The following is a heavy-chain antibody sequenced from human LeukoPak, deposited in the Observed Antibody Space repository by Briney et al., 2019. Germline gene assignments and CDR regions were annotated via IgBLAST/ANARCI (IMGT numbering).Heavy chain of an antibody. CDR1: GGSFSGYY. Sequence: SETLSLTCAVYGGSFSGYYWSWIRQPPGKGLEWIGEINHSGSTNYNPSLKSRVTISVDTSKNQFSLKLSTVTAADPAVYYCARNVFRGVINYWVEGTLVSVSS. J-gene: IGHJ4*02. CDR2: INHSGST. CDR3: ARNVFRGVINY. V-gene: IGHV4-34*01. D-gene: IGHD3-10*01.